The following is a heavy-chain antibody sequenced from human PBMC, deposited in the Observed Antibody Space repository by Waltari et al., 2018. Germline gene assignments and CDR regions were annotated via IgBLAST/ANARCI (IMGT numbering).Heavy chain of an antibody. Sequence: QVQLQQWGAGLLKPSETLSLPCAVYGGSFSGYYWSWIRQPPGKGLEWIGEINHSGSTNYNPSLKSRATTSVDPTKNQFSLEISSTTAADTAVYYCARDPTKGVYNWFDPWGQGILVIVSS. V-gene: IGHV4-34*01. CDR2: INHSGST. CDR3: ARDPTKGVYNWFDP. J-gene: IGHJ5*02. D-gene: IGHD3-10*01. CDR1: GGSFSGYY.